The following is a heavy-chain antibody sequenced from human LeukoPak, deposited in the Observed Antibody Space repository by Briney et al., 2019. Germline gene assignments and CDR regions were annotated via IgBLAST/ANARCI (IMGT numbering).Heavy chain of an antibody. Sequence: GGSLRLSCAASGFTFSSYGMHWVRQAPGKGLEWVAFIRYDGSNKYYADSVKGRFTISRDNSKNTLYLQMNSLRAEDTAVYYCAKDSGFRVAARRDYYYYMDVWGKGTTVTVSS. CDR2: IRYDGSNK. V-gene: IGHV3-30*02. CDR1: GFTFSSYG. D-gene: IGHD6-6*01. J-gene: IGHJ6*03. CDR3: AKDSGFRVAARRDYYYYMDV.